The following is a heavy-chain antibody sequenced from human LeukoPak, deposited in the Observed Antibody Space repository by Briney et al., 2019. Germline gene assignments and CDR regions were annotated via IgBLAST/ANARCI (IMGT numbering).Heavy chain of an antibody. Sequence: SETLSLTCTVSGGSISSYYWSWIRQPPGKGLEWIGYIYYSGSTNYNPSLKSRVTISVDTSKNQFSLKLSPVTAAATAVYYCARSVVAATWWFDPWGQGTLVTVSS. CDR2: IYYSGST. J-gene: IGHJ5*02. D-gene: IGHD2-15*01. CDR1: GGSISSYY. V-gene: IGHV4-59*01. CDR3: ARSVVAATWWFDP.